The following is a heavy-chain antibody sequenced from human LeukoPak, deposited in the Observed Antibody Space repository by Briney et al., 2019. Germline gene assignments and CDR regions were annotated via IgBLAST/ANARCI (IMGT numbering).Heavy chain of an antibody. CDR3: ARVRLQVVITLRGAFDI. CDR2: MYYSGST. Sequence: PSETLSLTCTVSGGSVSSDVHYWSWIRQHPGKGLEWIGNMYYSGSTYYNPSLKSRVAISVDTSKNQFYLKLSSVTAADTAVYYCARVRLQVVITLRGAFDIWGQGTMVTVSS. D-gene: IGHD3-22*01. J-gene: IGHJ3*02. CDR1: GGSVSSDVHY. V-gene: IGHV4-31*03.